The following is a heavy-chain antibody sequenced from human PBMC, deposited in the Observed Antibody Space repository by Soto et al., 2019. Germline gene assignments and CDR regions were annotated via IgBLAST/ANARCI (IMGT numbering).Heavy chain of an antibody. D-gene: IGHD6-19*01. CDR2: ISGTASRT. Sequence: EVQLLESGGGLVLPGGSLRLSCAGSGFTPTTPPLSWVRQPPGKGLEWVTTISGTASRTYYVDSVKGRFFISRDNSKNTLFLQMDSLRVDDTGVYYCALTRRSSLLEVAGPGFEYWGQGTLVTVS. CDR1: GFTPTTPP. V-gene: IGHV3-23*01. J-gene: IGHJ4*02. CDR3: ALTRRSSLLEVAGPGFEY.